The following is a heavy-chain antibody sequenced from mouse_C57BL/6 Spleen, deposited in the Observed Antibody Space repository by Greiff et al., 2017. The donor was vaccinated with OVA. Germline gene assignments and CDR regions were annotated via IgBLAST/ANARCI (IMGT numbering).Heavy chain of an antibody. CDR3: ARRYYGSSFYFDY. Sequence: QVQLQQPGAALVKPGASVKMSCKASGYTFTSYWITWVKQRPGQSLEWIGDIYPGSGSTNYNEKFKSKATLTVDTSSSTAYMQLSSLTSEDSAVYYCARRYYGSSFYFDYWGQGTTLTVSS. J-gene: IGHJ2*01. CDR2: IYPGSGST. CDR1: GYTFTSYW. D-gene: IGHD1-1*01. V-gene: IGHV1-55*01.